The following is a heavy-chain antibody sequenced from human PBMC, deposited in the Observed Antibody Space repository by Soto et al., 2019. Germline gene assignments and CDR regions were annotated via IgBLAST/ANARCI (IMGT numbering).Heavy chain of an antibody. V-gene: IGHV4-31*03. CDR3: TRDRGFGMDV. Sequence: QVPLQESGPGLVKPSQTLSLTCNVSGGSISGGRYYWNWIRQHPGKGLEWIGNIYDNGTTYYKPSLKSRVIISEDTSKNQFSLRLSSVTAADTAVYYCTRDRGFGMDVWGQGTTVTVPS. CDR1: GGSISGGRYY. J-gene: IGHJ6*02. CDR2: IYDNGTT.